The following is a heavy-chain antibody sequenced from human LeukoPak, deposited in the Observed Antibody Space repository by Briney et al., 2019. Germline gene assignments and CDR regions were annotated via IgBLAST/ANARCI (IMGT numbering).Heavy chain of an antibody. D-gene: IGHD5-18*01. CDR3: AKSDTAMEHYYYYGMDV. CDR1: GFTFSSYA. V-gene: IGHV3-23*01. CDR2: ISGGGDTT. J-gene: IGHJ6*02. Sequence: PGGSLRLSCAASGFTFSSYAMSWVRQAPGKGPEWVSAISGGGDTTYYADSVKGRFTISRDNSKNTLYLQMNSLRAEDTAVYYCAKSDTAMEHYYYYGMDVWGQGTTVTVSS.